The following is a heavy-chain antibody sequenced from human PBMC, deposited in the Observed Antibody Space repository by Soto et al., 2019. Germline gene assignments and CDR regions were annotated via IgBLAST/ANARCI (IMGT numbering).Heavy chain of an antibody. CDR3: VRDQYWAFDY. CDR2: IPRSGSAI. D-gene: IGHD2-8*02. Sequence: EVQLVESGGDLIQPGGSLRLSCAASGFSFSRYSMNWVRQAPGKGLEWISYIPRSGSAIYAYSVKGRFTISRDNAKSSLYLQMNGRGAEDTATYYCVRDQYWAFDYWGPGALVTVSS. CDR1: GFSFSRYS. V-gene: IGHV3-48*01. J-gene: IGHJ4*02.